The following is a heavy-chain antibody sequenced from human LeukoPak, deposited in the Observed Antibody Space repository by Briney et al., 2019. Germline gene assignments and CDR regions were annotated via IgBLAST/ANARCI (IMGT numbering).Heavy chain of an antibody. D-gene: IGHD5-24*01. J-gene: IGHJ2*01. CDR1: GGSISSSSYY. CDR3: ARDPRRWLQSQPTWYFDL. V-gene: IGHV4-39*07. Sequence: PSETLSLTCTVSGGSISSSSYYWGWIRQPPGKGLEWIGSIYHSGSTYYNPSLKSRVTISVDTSKNQFSLKLSSVTAADTAVYYCARDPRRWLQSQPTWYFDLWGRGTLVTVSS. CDR2: IYHSGST.